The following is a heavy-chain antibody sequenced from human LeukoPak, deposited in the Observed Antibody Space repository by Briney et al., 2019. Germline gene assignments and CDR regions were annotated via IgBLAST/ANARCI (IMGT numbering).Heavy chain of an antibody. J-gene: IGHJ4*02. Sequence: GGSLRLSCTASGFTLSSYAMSWVRQAPGKGLEWVSSISSSSSLIYYADSVKGRFTISRDNAKNSLYLQMNSLRAEDTAVYYCARDRYNWNDGGGQGTLVTVSS. V-gene: IGHV3-21*01. CDR1: GFTLSSYA. CDR2: ISSSSSLI. D-gene: IGHD1-20*01. CDR3: ARDRYNWNDG.